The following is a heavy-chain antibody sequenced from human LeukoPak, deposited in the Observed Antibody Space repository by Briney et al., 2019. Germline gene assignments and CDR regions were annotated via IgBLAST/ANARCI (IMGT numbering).Heavy chain of an antibody. CDR1: GFTFSDSA. CDR3: AKDVIVVVPAATRWFDP. J-gene: IGHJ5*02. Sequence: GTSLKVSCKASGFTFSDSAIQWVRQARGQGPEWIGWIVVGSGNTNYAQTYYGRVSIIRDMSTGTAYMELNILRAEDTAVYYCAKDVIVVVPAATRWFDPWGQGTLVTVSS. D-gene: IGHD2-2*01. V-gene: IGHV1-58*02. CDR2: IVVGSGNT.